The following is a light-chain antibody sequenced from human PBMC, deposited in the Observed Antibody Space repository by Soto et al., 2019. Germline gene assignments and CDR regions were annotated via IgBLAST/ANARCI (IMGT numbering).Light chain of an antibody. Sequence: DIQLTQSPSFLSASVGDRVTITCRASQGISSYLAWYQQKPGTAPKLLIYAASTLQSGVPSRFSGSGSGTEFTLTISSLQPEDFATYYCQQLNSYASITFGQGTRLEIK. V-gene: IGKV1-9*01. CDR2: AAS. CDR3: QQLNSYASIT. CDR1: QGISSY. J-gene: IGKJ5*01.